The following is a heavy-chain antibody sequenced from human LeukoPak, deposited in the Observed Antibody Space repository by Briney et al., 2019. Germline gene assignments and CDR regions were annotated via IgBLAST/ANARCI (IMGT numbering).Heavy chain of an antibody. CDR2: IYPGDSDT. J-gene: IGHJ4*02. CDR3: ARTSSPKYYYDSSGYYPFDY. Sequence: GESLQISCKGSGYSFTSYWIGWVRQMPGKGLEWMGIIYPGDSDTRYSPSFQGQVTISADKSISTAYLQWSSLKASDTAMYYCARTSSPKYYYDSSGYYPFDYWGQGTLVTVSS. CDR1: GYSFTSYW. V-gene: IGHV5-51*01. D-gene: IGHD3-22*01.